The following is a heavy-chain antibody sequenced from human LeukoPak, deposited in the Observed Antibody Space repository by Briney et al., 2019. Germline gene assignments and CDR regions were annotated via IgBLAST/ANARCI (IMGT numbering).Heavy chain of an antibody. V-gene: IGHV4-34*01. CDR3: ARNGSEADYYYYGMDV. Sequence: PSETLSLTCAVYGGSFSGYYWSWIRQPPGKGLEWIGEINHGGSTNYNPSLKSRVTISVDTSKNQFSLKLSSVTAADTAVYYCARNGSEADYYYYGMDVWGQGTTVTVYS. CDR2: INHGGST. D-gene: IGHD5-24*01. J-gene: IGHJ6*02. CDR1: GGSFSGYY.